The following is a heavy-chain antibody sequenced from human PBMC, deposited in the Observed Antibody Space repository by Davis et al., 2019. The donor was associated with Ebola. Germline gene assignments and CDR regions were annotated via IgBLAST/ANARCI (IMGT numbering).Heavy chain of an antibody. V-gene: IGHV3-30-3*01. Sequence: GESLKISCAASGFTFSSYAMHWVRQAPGKGLEWVAVISYDGSNKYYADSVKGRFTISRDNSKNTLYLQMNSLKTEDTAVYYCTRHGGYWGQGTLVTVSS. CDR2: ISYDGSNK. J-gene: IGHJ4*02. D-gene: IGHD3-16*01. CDR1: GFTFSSYA. CDR3: TRHGGY.